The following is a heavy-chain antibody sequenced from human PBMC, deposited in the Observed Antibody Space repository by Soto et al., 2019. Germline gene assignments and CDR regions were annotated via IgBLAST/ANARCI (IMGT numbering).Heavy chain of an antibody. Sequence: EVQLVESGGGLVQPGGSLRLSCAASGFTFSSYWMSWVRQAPGKGLEWVANIKQDGSEKYYVDSVKGRFTISRDNAKNSLYLQMNSLRAEDTAVYYCARTMAQIVVVPHYYFDYWGQGTLVIVSS. V-gene: IGHV3-7*05. CDR2: IKQDGSEK. D-gene: IGHD3-22*01. CDR3: ARTMAQIVVVPHYYFDY. CDR1: GFTFSSYW. J-gene: IGHJ4*02.